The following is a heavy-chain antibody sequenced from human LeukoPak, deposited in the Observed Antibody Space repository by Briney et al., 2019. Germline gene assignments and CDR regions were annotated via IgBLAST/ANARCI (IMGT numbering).Heavy chain of an antibody. CDR2: ISSSSSYI. CDR3: ARDFVAAAGPYYMDV. J-gene: IGHJ6*03. D-gene: IGHD6-13*01. Sequence: PGGSLRLSCAASGFTFSSYAMSWVRQAPGKGLEWVSSISSSSSYIYYADSVKGRFTISRDNAKNSLYLQMNSLRAEDTAVYYCARDFVAAAGPYYMDVWGKGTTVTVSS. V-gene: IGHV3-21*01. CDR1: GFTFSSYA.